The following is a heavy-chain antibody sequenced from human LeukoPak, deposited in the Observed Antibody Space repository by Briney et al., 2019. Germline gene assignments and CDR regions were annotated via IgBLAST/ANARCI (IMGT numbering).Heavy chain of an antibody. CDR3: VREGINKAFDS. J-gene: IGHJ4*02. CDR1: GGTFSSYA. D-gene: IGHD3-10*01. CDR2: IIPIFGTA. Sequence: GASVKVSCKASGGTFSSYAISWVRQAPGQGLEWMGGIIPIFGTANYAQKFQGRVTITADESTSTAYMELSSLRSEDTAVYYCVREGINKAFDSWDQGTLVIVSS. V-gene: IGHV1-69*13.